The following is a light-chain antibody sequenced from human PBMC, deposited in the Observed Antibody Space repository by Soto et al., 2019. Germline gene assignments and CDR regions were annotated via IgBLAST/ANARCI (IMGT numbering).Light chain of an antibody. Sequence: QSVLTQPASVSASPGQSITISCTGTSSDIGGYIYVSWYQHHPGKAPRLMIYEVSSRPSGVSNRFSGSKSGNTASLTISGLQAEDEADYYCSSYTSSSTLVFGGGTKLTVL. V-gene: IGLV2-14*01. CDR1: SSDIGGYIY. CDR3: SSYTSSSTLV. CDR2: EVS. J-gene: IGLJ3*02.